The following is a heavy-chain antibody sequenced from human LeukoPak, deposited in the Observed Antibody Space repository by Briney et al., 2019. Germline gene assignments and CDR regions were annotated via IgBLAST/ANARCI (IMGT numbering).Heavy chain of an antibody. J-gene: IGHJ6*03. CDR1: GFTFSSYE. CDR2: ISSSGSTI. V-gene: IGHV3-48*03. D-gene: IGHD5-18*01. Sequence: PGGSLRLSCAASGFTFSSYEMNWVRQAPGKGLEWVSYISSSGSTIYYADSVKGRFTISRDNAKNSLYLQMNSLRAEDTAVYYCAREAMVTYYYYMDVWGKGTTVTVSS. CDR3: AREAMVTYYYYMDV.